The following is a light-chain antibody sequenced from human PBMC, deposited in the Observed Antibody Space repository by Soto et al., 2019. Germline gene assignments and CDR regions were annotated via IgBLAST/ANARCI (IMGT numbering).Light chain of an antibody. V-gene: IGLV2-23*01. J-gene: IGLJ2*01. CDR2: EGN. Sequence: QSALTQPASVSGSPGQSITISCTGTSSDVGSYNLVSWYQQYPGKVPKLMIYEGNKRPSGVSDRFSGSKSGNTASLTISGLQAEDAADYYCCSYAGSRTRVFGGGTKLTVL. CDR3: CSYAGSRTRV. CDR1: SSDVGSYNL.